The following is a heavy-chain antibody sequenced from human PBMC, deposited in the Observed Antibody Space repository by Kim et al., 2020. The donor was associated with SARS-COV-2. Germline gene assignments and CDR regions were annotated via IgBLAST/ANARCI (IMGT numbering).Heavy chain of an antibody. Sequence: GGSLRLSCAASGFTFSSYEMNWVRQAPGKGLEWVSYISSSGSTIYYADSVKGRFTISRDNAKNSLYLQMNSLRAEDTAVYYCARDDYVWGSYRYGSYNWFDPGAREPWSPSPQ. D-gene: IGHD3-16*02. V-gene: IGHV3-48*03. CDR3: ARDDYVWGSYRYGSYNWFDP. J-gene: IGHJ5*02. CDR2: ISSSGSTI. CDR1: GFTFSSYE.